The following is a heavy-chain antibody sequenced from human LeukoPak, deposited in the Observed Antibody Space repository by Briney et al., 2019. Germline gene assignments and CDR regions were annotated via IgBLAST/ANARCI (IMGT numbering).Heavy chain of an antibody. Sequence: GRSLRLSCAASGFTFSSYAMSWVRQAPGKGLQWVSSITTSGGSTYYADSVKGRFTISRDNSKNTLYLQMNSLRAEDTAVYYCAEGAALGIDYWGQGTLVTVSS. V-gene: IGHV3-23*01. D-gene: IGHD3-10*01. CDR2: ITTSGGST. J-gene: IGHJ4*02. CDR1: GFTFSSYA. CDR3: AEGAALGIDY.